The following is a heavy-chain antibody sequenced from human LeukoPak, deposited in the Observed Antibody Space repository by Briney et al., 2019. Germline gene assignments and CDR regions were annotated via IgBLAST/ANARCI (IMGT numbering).Heavy chain of an antibody. Sequence: GRSLRLSCAASGFTSDDYAMHWVRQAPGKGLEWVSGISWNSGSIGYADSVKGRFTISRDNAKNSLYLQMNSLRAEDTALYYCAKDAEDGYNYFYYFDYWGQGTLVTVSS. CDR3: AKDAEDGYNYFYYFDY. CDR1: GFTSDDYA. J-gene: IGHJ4*02. V-gene: IGHV3-9*02. D-gene: IGHD5-24*01. CDR2: ISWNSGSI.